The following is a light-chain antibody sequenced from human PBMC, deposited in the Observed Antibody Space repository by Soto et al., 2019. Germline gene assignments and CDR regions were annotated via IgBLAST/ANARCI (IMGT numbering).Light chain of an antibody. V-gene: IGKV3D-15*01. J-gene: IGKJ5*01. CDR1: QFVSSN. CDR2: GAS. Sequence: EIVMTQSPVTLSVSPGERATLSCRASQFVSSNLAWYQQKPGQAPRLLIYGASTRATGIPARFSGSGSGTEFTFTIINLESEDFAVYFCQQYLNWPPITFGQGTRLEIK. CDR3: QQYLNWPPIT.